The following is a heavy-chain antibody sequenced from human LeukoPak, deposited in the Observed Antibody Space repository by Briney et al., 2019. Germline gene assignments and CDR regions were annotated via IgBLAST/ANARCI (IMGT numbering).Heavy chain of an antibody. CDR1: GYTFTGYY. Sequence: ASVKVSCEASGYTFTGYYLHWVRQAPGQGLEWMGRINSNSGGTNYAQKFQGRVTLTRDTSISTAYMELSSLRSDDTAVYYCARGRFLEWFTLRFDPWGQGTLVTVSS. D-gene: IGHD3-3*01. V-gene: IGHV1-2*06. CDR3: ARGRFLEWFTLRFDP. J-gene: IGHJ5*02. CDR2: INSNSGGT.